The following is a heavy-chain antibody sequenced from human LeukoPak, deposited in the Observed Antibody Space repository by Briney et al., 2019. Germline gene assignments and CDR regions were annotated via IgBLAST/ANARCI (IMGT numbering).Heavy chain of an antibody. D-gene: IGHD3-16*01. J-gene: IGHJ4*02. Sequence: GGSLRLSCAASGFTFSSYAMHWVRQASGKGLEWVAVISYDGSNKYYADSVKGRFTISRDNSKNTLYLQMNSLRVEDTAVYYCARDPDHGAVDYWGQGTLVTVSS. V-gene: IGHV3-30*04. CDR1: GFTFSSYA. CDR3: ARDPDHGAVDY. CDR2: ISYDGSNK.